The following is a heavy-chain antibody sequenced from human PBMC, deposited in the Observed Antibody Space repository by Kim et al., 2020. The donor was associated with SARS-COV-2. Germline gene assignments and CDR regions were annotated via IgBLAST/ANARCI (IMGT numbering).Heavy chain of an antibody. J-gene: IGHJ4*02. Sequence: SETLSLTCTVSGGSISSGGYYWSWIRQHPGKGLEWIGYIYYSGSTYYNPSLKSRVTISVDTSKNQFSLKLSSVTAADTAVYYCVRAGCSGDSCWPYYFDYWGQGSLVTVSS. CDR3: VRAGCSGDSCWPYYFDY. D-gene: IGHD2-15*01. CDR2: IYYSGST. V-gene: IGHV4-31*03. CDR1: GGSISSGGYY.